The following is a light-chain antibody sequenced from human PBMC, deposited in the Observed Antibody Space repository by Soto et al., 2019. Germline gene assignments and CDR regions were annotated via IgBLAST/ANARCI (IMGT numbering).Light chain of an antibody. CDR3: QSYDSSLRGSKV. CDR2: GNS. V-gene: IGLV1-40*01. J-gene: IGLJ2*01. Sequence: QSVLTQPPSVSGAPGQRVTISCTGSSSNIGAGYDVHWYQQLPGTAPKLLIYGNSNRPSGVPDRFSGSKSGTSASLAITGLQADDEADYYCQSYDSSLRGSKVFGGGTKLTVL. CDR1: SSNIGAGYD.